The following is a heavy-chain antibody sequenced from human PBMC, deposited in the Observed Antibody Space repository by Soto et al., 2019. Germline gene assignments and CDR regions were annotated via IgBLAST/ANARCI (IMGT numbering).Heavy chain of an antibody. CDR3: ARLFLGIPRHHYYGMDV. D-gene: IGHD3-16*01. Sequence: PGESLKISCKGSAYNFPNYWIAWVRQMPGKGLEWMGKIDPSDSYSFYSPSFQGHVTISADKSMNTAYLQWSSLKASDTAVYYCARLFLGIPRHHYYGMDVWGQGTTVTVSS. V-gene: IGHV5-10-1*01. J-gene: IGHJ6*02. CDR1: AYNFPNYW. CDR2: IDPSDSYS.